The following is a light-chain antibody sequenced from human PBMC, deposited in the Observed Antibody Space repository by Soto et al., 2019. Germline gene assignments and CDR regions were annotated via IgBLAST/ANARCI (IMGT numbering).Light chain of an antibody. Sequence: EIVLTRSPGTLSLSPGERATLSCRASQSVSRYLAWYQQKPGQAPRLLIYDESYRATGIPARFSGSGSGTDFILTISSLEPEDFAIYYCQQRSNWITFGQGTRLEIK. CDR2: DES. CDR1: QSVSRY. V-gene: IGKV3-11*01. J-gene: IGKJ5*01. CDR3: QQRSNWIT.